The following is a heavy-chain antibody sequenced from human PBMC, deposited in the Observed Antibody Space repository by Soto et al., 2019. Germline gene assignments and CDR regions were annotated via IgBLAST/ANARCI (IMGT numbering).Heavy chain of an antibody. CDR1: GGTFSSYA. CDR3: AREGRGWYVVY. V-gene: IGHV1-69*05. J-gene: IGHJ4*02. CDR2: IIPIFGTA. D-gene: IGHD6-19*01. Sequence: SVKVSCKASGGTFSSYAISWVRQAPGQGLEWMGGIIPIFGTANYAQKLQGRVTMTTDTSTSTAYMELRSLRSDDTAVYYCAREGRGWYVVYWGQGTLVTVSS.